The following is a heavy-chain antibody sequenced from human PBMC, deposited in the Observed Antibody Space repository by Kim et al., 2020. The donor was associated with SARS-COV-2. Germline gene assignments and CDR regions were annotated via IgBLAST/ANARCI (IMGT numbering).Heavy chain of an antibody. V-gene: IGHV3-73*01. J-gene: IGHJ4*02. CDR2: IRSKANNYAT. CDR1: GFIISGSA. Sequence: GGSLRLSCATSGFIISGSAMHWVRQASGKGLEWLGRIRSKANNYATAYVVSVKGRFTISRDDSKNTAYLQMNSLKTEDTAMYYCTRRGSDDSNGYFPSWGQGTLVTVSS. CDR3: TRRGSDDSNGYFPS. D-gene: IGHD3-22*01.